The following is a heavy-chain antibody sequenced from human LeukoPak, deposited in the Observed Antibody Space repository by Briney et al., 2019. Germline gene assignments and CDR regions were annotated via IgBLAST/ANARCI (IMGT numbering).Heavy chain of an antibody. V-gene: IGHV3-7*03. D-gene: IGHD3-3*01. Sequence: PGGSLRLSCAASGFTFSSYWMSWVRQAPGKGLEWVANIQQHGSEKYYVDSVRGRFTISRDNTKNSPYLQMNSLRAEDTAVYYCAKGGDFWSGYYLDYWGQGTLVTVSS. J-gene: IGHJ4*02. CDR2: IQQHGSEK. CDR3: AKGGDFWSGYYLDY. CDR1: GFTFSSYW.